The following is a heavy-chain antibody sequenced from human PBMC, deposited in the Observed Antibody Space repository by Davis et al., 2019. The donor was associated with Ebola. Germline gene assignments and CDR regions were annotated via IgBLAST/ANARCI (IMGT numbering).Heavy chain of an antibody. J-gene: IGHJ4*02. Sequence: ASVKVSCKVSGYTLTELSMHWVRQAPGKGLEWMGGFDPEDGETIYAQKFQGRVTMTEDTSTDTAYMELSSLRSEDTAVYYCATWLRFMDYFDYWGQGTLVTVSS. CDR3: ATWLRFMDYFDY. D-gene: IGHD5-12*01. CDR1: GYTLTELS. CDR2: FDPEDGET. V-gene: IGHV1-24*01.